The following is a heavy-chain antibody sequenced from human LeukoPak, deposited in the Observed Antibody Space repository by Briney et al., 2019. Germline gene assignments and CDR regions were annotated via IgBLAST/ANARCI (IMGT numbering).Heavy chain of an antibody. Sequence: SETLSLTCAVYGGSFSGYYWSWIRQPPGKGREWIGEINHSGSTNYNPSLKSRVTISVDTSKNQFSLKLSSVTAADTAVYYCLYGDYVTDLDYWGQGTLVTVSS. CDR2: INHSGST. CDR1: GGSFSGYY. D-gene: IGHD4-17*01. J-gene: IGHJ4*02. CDR3: LYGDYVTDLDY. V-gene: IGHV4-34*03.